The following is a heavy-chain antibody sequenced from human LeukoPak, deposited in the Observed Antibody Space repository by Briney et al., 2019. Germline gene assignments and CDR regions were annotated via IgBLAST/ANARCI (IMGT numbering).Heavy chain of an antibody. J-gene: IGHJ3*02. Sequence: PGGSLRLSCAASGFTFSSYAMHWVRQAPGKGLEWVAVISYDGSNKYYADSVKGRFTISRDNSKNTLYLQMNSLRAEDTAVYYCAKDLVMIKTTGAFDIWGQGTMVTVSS. CDR2: ISYDGSNK. CDR1: GFTFSSYA. CDR3: AKDLVMIKTTGAFDI. V-gene: IGHV3-30-3*01. D-gene: IGHD3-16*01.